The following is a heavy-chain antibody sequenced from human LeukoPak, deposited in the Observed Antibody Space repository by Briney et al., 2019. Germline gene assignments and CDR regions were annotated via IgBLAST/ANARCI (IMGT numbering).Heavy chain of an antibody. V-gene: IGHV1-69*13. Sequence: EASVKVSCKASGGTFSSYAISWVRQAPGQGLEWMGGIIPIFGTANYAQKFQGRVTITADESTSTAYMELSSLRSEDTAVYYCATGRATTVTYFDYWGQGTLVTVSS. D-gene: IGHD4-17*01. CDR3: ATGRATTVTYFDY. J-gene: IGHJ4*02. CDR2: IIPIFGTA. CDR1: GGTFSSYA.